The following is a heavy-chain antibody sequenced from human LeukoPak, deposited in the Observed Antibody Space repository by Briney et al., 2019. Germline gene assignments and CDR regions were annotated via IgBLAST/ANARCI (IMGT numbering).Heavy chain of an antibody. D-gene: IGHD5/OR15-5a*01. CDR3: ASRRAYHVYAY. CDR1: GDSINNGNYY. J-gene: IGHJ4*02. Sequence: KTSETLSLTCSVSGDSINNGNYYWNWIRQPAGKGLEWIGRSYGGTTIYNPSLKSRITISVDTSKNQFSLKLNSVTAADTAVYYCASRRAYHVYAYWGQGTLVTVSS. V-gene: IGHV4-61*02. CDR2: SYGGTT.